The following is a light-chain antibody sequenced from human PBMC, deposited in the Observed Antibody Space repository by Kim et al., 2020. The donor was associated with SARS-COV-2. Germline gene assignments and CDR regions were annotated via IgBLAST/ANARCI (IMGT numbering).Light chain of an antibody. J-gene: IGKJ1*01. CDR2: DAT. Sequence: VSPGERATLSCRSSQTINNRLVWYQQKPGQAPRLLIYDATTRATGIPARFIGSGSETDFTLTINGLQSEDFAVYYCQQSNNWPPLTFGQGTRWISN. CDR1: QTINNR. V-gene: IGKV3-15*01. CDR3: QQSNNWPPLT.